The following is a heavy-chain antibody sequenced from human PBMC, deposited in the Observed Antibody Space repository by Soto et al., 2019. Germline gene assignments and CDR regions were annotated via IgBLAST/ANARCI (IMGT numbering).Heavy chain of an antibody. D-gene: IGHD6-19*01. CDR2: ISSSGSTI. CDR3: ARDRNRDSSGWWSSPRWSRVGAFDI. Sequence: QVQLVESGGGLVKPGGSLRLSCAASGFTFSDYYMSWIRQAPGKGLEWVSYISSSGSTIYYADSVKGRITISRDNAKNELYLQRHSLRAEDTAVYYCARDRNRDSSGWWSSPRWSRVGAFDIWGQGTMVTVSS. V-gene: IGHV3-11*01. CDR1: GFTFSDYY. J-gene: IGHJ3*02.